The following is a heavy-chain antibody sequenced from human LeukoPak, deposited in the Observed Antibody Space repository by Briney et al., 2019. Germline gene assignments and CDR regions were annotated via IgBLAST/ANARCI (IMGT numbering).Heavy chain of an antibody. Sequence: GGSLRLSCAASGFTFSSYAMHWVRQAPGKGLEWVAVISYGGSNKYYADSVKGRFTISRDNSKNTLYLQMNSLRAEDTAVYYCASVDYGGNHDYWGQGTLVTVSS. CDR3: ASVDYGGNHDY. CDR1: GFTFSSYA. J-gene: IGHJ4*02. V-gene: IGHV3-30*01. D-gene: IGHD4-23*01. CDR2: ISYGGSNK.